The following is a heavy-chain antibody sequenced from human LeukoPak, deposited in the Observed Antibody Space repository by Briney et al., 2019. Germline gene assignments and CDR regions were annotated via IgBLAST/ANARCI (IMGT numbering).Heavy chain of an antibody. D-gene: IGHD3-10*01. J-gene: IGHJ4*02. CDR1: GFTFSDYY. Sequence: GGSLRLSCVASGFTFSDYYMSWIRQAPGKGLEWVSYISGDGSTIYYADSVRGRFTISRDNAKKSLFLQMNSLRAEDTAVYYCARARAVLWFGELSPHFDYWGQGTLVTVSS. CDR3: ARARAVLWFGELSPHFDY. V-gene: IGHV3-11*04. CDR2: ISGDGSTI.